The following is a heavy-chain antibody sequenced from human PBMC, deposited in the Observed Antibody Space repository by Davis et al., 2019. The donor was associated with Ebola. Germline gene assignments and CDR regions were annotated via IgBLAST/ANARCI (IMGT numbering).Heavy chain of an antibody. V-gene: IGHV1-2*02. CDR3: ARDPPMFHCSSTSCYTGFGDY. D-gene: IGHD2-2*02. Sequence: ASVKVSCKASGYTFTGYYMHWVRQAPGQGLEWMGWINPNSGGTNYAQKFQGRVTMTRDTSISTAYMELSRLRSDDTAVYYCARDPPMFHCSSTSCYTGFGDYWGQGTLVTVSS. CDR1: GYTFTGYY. J-gene: IGHJ4*02. CDR2: INPNSGGT.